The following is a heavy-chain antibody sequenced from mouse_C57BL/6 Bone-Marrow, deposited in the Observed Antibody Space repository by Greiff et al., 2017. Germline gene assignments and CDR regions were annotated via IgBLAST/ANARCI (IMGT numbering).Heavy chain of an antibody. V-gene: IGHV5-17*01. J-gene: IGHJ3*01. CDR3: ARHYYDYDAGFAY. Sequence: EVKLMESGGGLVKPGGSLKLSCAASGFTFSDYGMHWVRQAPEKGLEWVAYISSGSSTIYYADTVKGRFTISRDNAKNTLFLQMTSLRSEDTAMYYCARHYYDYDAGFAYWGQGTLVTVSA. CDR1: GFTFSDYG. D-gene: IGHD2-4*01. CDR2: ISSGSSTI.